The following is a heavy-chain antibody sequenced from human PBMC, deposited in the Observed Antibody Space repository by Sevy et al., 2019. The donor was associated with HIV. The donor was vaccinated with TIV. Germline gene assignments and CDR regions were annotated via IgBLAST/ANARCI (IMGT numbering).Heavy chain of an antibody. Sequence: GESLKISCKGSGYSFTSYWIGWVRQMPGKGLEWMGIIYPGDSDTRYSPSFQGQVTISADKSISTAYLQWSSLKASDTAMYYCARGRGIVVVPAAPAGYFDYWGQGTLVTVSS. D-gene: IGHD2-2*01. CDR2: IYPGDSDT. CDR3: ARGRGIVVVPAAPAGYFDY. CDR1: GYSFTSYW. V-gene: IGHV5-51*01. J-gene: IGHJ4*02.